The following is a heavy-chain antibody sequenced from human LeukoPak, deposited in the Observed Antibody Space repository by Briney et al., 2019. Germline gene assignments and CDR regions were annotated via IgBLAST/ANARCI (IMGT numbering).Heavy chain of an antibody. Sequence: GGFLRLSCAASGFTFSSYGMHWVRQAPGKGLEWAAIISYDGSNTYYADSVKGRFTISRNNSNNTLYLQMNSLRAEDTAVYYCAKDLGGIHYFDFWGQGTLVSVSS. CDR3: AKDLGGIHYFDF. CDR2: ISYDGSNT. J-gene: IGHJ4*02. CDR1: GFTFSSYG. V-gene: IGHV3-30*18.